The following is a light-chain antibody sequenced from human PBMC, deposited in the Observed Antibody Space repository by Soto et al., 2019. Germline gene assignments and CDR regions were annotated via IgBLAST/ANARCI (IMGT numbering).Light chain of an antibody. J-gene: IGKJ5*01. CDR3: QQANSFPIT. Sequence: DTQMTQSPSTLSASVGDRVTITFRAIQSISSWLAWYQQKPGKVPKLLIYKASSLESGVPSRFSGSGSGTDFTLTISSLQPEDCAIYFCQQANSFPITFGQGTRLEIK. V-gene: IGKV1-5*03. CDR1: QSISSW. CDR2: KAS.